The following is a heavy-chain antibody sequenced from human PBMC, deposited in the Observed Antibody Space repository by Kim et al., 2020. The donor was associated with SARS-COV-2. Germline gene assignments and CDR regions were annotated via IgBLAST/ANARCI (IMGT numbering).Heavy chain of an antibody. CDR2: ISCDGSNK. CDR1: GFTFSSYA. CDR3: ATVDIVSTIGYYFDY. D-gene: IGHD5-12*01. V-gene: IGHV3-30-3*01. Sequence: GGSLRLSCAASGFTFSSYAMHWVRQAPGKGLEWVAVISCDGSNKYYADSVKGRFTISRDNSKNTLYLQMNSLRAEDTAVYYCATVDIVSTIGYYFDYGGQGPLLTVS. J-gene: IGHJ4*02.